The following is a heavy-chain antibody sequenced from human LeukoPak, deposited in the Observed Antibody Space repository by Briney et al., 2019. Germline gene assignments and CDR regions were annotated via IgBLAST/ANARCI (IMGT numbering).Heavy chain of an antibody. D-gene: IGHD2-15*01. J-gene: IGHJ5*02. CDR1: GFSLSDYS. CDR2: ISSSSTYI. Sequence: GGSLRLSCAASGFSLSDYSIHWVSQVPGKGLEWVSSISSSSTYIYYADSVKGRFTISRDNAKNSLYLQMNSLRAEDTAVYYCARVLLVGDFDPWGQGTLVTVSS. V-gene: IGHV3-21*01. CDR3: ARVLLVGDFDP.